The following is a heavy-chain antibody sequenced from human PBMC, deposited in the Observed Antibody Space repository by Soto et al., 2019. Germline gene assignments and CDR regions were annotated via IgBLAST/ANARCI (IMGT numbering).Heavy chain of an antibody. CDR3: ARGRCSGGSCYSQSYYFDY. CDR2: INHSGST. V-gene: IGHV4-34*01. CDR1: GGSFSGYY. Sequence: SETLSLTCAVYGGSFSGYYWSWIRQPPGKGLEWIGEINHSGSTNYNPSLKSRVTISVDTSKNQFSLKLSSVTAADTAVYYCARGRCSGGSCYSQSYYFDYWGQGTLVTVSS. D-gene: IGHD2-15*01. J-gene: IGHJ4*02.